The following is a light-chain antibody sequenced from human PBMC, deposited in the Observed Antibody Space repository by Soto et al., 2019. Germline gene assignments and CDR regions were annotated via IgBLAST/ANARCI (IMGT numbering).Light chain of an antibody. V-gene: IGKV3-15*01. CDR1: QSVSSN. J-gene: IGKJ4*01. CDR2: GAS. Sequence: EIVMTQSPATLSVSPGERATLSCRASQSVSSNLAWYQQKSGQAPRLLIYGASTRATAIPARFSGSGSGTEFTLTISSLQSEDLAVYYCQQYNNWPPLTFGGGTKVEIK. CDR3: QQYNNWPPLT.